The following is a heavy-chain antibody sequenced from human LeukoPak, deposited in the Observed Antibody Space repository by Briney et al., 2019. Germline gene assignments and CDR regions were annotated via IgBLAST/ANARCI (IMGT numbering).Heavy chain of an antibody. Sequence: PSETLSLTCTVSGGSIRSSYYYWSWIRQPPGKGLEWIGEINHSGSTNYNPSLKSRVTISVDTSKNQFSLKLSSVTAADTAVYYCASRAFDIWGQGTMVTVSS. V-gene: IGHV4-39*07. J-gene: IGHJ3*02. CDR1: GGSIRSSYYY. CDR3: ASRAFDI. CDR2: INHSGST.